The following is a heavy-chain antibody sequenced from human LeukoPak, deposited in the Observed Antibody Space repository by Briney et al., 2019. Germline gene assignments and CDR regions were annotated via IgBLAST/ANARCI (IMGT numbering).Heavy chain of an antibody. Sequence: GGSLRLSCAASGFTFSSYWMSWVRQAPGKGLEWGANIKQDGSEKYYVDSVKGRFTISRDNAKNSLYLQMNSLRAEDTAVYYCARDRGGYCSGGSCHTGWFDPWGQGTLVTVSS. CDR1: GFTFSSYW. V-gene: IGHV3-7*01. CDR3: ARDRGGYCSGGSCHTGWFDP. CDR2: IKQDGSEK. J-gene: IGHJ5*02. D-gene: IGHD2-15*01.